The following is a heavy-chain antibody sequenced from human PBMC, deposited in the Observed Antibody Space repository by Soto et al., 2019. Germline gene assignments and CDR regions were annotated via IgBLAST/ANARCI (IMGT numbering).Heavy chain of an antibody. CDR3: VRWGLTGYHHYYYYYGMDV. Sequence: GGSLRLSCAASGFTFSYYSMNWVRQAPGKGLEWVSSISSSSSYRYYADSVKGRFTISRDNAKNSLYLQMNSLRAEDTAVYYCVRWGLTGYHHYYYYYGMDVWGQGTTVTVSS. J-gene: IGHJ6*02. CDR1: GFTFSYYS. CDR2: ISSSSSYR. D-gene: IGHD3-9*01. V-gene: IGHV3-21*01.